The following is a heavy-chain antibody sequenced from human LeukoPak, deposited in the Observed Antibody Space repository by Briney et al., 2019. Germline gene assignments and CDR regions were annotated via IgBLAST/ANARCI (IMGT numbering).Heavy chain of an antibody. CDR3: AKEHSGSYPDPNRENWFDP. V-gene: IGHV3-7*04. CDR1: GFTFSGYW. CDR2: IKQDGSEK. Sequence: GGSLRLSCAASGFTFSGYWMSWVRQAPGKGLEWVANIKQDGSEKYYVDSVKGRFTISRDNAKNSLFLQMNSLRAEDTAVYYCAKEHSGSYPDPNRENWFDPWGQGTLVTVSS. D-gene: IGHD3-10*01. J-gene: IGHJ5*02.